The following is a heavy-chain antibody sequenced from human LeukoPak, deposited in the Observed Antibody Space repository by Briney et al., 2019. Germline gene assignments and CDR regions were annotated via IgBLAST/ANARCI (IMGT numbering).Heavy chain of an antibody. J-gene: IGHJ4*02. D-gene: IGHD1-1*01. CDR2: ILHNGDST. V-gene: IGHV3-23*01. CDR1: GFTCSTYV. CDR3: AKHNIDY. Sequence: GGSLRLSCAASGFTCSTYVMSWVRQAPGKGLEWLSLILHNGDSTYYADSVKGRFTISRDNSKNTLYLQMNSLRAEDTAVYYCAKHNIDYWGQGTLVTVSS.